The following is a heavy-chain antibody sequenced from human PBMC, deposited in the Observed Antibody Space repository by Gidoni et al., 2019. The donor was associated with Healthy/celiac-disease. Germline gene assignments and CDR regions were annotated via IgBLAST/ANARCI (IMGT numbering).Heavy chain of an antibody. J-gene: IGHJ4*02. D-gene: IGHD6-13*01. CDR3: ARGVKTGIAAAGTFDY. CDR2: INHSGST. Sequence: QVQLQQWGAGLLMPSETLSLTCAVYGGSFSGYYWSWIRQPPGKGLEWIGEINHSGSTNYNPSLKSRVTISVDTSKNQFSLKLSSVTAADTAVYYCARGVKTGIAAAGTFDYWGQGTLVTVSS. CDR1: GGSFSGYY. V-gene: IGHV4-34*01.